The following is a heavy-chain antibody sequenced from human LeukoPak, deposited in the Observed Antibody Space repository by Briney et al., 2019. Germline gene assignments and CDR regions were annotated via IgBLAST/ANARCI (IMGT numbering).Heavy chain of an antibody. D-gene: IGHD3-10*01. CDR1: GFTFSSYS. V-gene: IGHV3-21*01. J-gene: IGHJ6*03. Sequence: GGSLRLSCAASGFTFSSYSMNWVRQAPGKGPEWVSSISSSSSYIYYADSVKGRFTISRDNSKNTLYLQMNSLRAEDTAVYYCAKDRYYGSGRFYYYMDVWGKGTTVTISS. CDR3: AKDRYYGSGRFYYYMDV. CDR2: ISSSSSYI.